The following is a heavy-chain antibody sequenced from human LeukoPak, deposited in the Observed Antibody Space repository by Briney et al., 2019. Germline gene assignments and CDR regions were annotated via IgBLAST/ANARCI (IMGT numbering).Heavy chain of an antibody. Sequence: PGGSLRLSCAASGFAFRSYTMTWVRQAPGKGLEWVSVISDSGGSTYYADSVKGRFTISRDNSKNTLYLQMNSLRAEDTAVYYCANPYSSNWGRFEYWGQGTLVTVSS. CDR1: GFAFRSYT. J-gene: IGHJ4*02. V-gene: IGHV3-23*01. D-gene: IGHD6-13*01. CDR3: ANPYSSNWGRFEY. CDR2: ISDSGGST.